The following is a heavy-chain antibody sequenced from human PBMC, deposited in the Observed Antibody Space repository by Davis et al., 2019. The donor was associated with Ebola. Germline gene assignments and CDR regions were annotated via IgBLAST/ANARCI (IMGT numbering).Heavy chain of an antibody. CDR2: ISYDGNKE. J-gene: IGHJ4*02. CDR1: GFTFRTYS. Sequence: GGSLRLSCVASGFTFRTYSMHWVRQAPGKGLEWVASISYDGNKEYSADSGRGRFTISRDSSKNTVNRQMDSLRIDDTAVYFCVRDGVIILTAFYGDVYWGQGTPVTVSS. V-gene: IGHV3-30-3*01. D-gene: IGHD3-3*01. CDR3: VRDGVIILTAFYGDVY.